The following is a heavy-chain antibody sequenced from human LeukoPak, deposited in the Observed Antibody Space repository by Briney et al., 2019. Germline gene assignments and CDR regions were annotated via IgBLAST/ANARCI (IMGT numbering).Heavy chain of an antibody. V-gene: IGHV1-24*01. J-gene: IGHJ5*02. Sequence: ASVKVSCKVSGYTLTELSMHWVRQAPGKGLEWMGGFDPEDGETIYAQKFQGRVTMTEDTSTDTAYMELSSLRSEDTAVYYCATSFRRYCSSTSCYVGWFGPWGQGTLVTVSS. CDR1: GYTLTELS. CDR2: FDPEDGET. D-gene: IGHD2-2*01. CDR3: ATSFRRYCSSTSCYVGWFGP.